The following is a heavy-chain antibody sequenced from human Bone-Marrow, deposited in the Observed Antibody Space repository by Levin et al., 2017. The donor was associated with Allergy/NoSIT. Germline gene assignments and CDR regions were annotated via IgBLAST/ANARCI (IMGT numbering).Heavy chain of an antibody. CDR3: AKETRLKGVVVAVGNWFDP. J-gene: IGHJ5*02. Sequence: SLKISCAASGFTFDDYAMHWVRQAPGKGLEWVSGISWNSGSIGYADSVKGRFTISRDNAKNSLYLQMNSLRAEDTALYYCAKETRLKGVVVAVGNWFDPWGQGTLVTVSS. D-gene: IGHD2-15*01. V-gene: IGHV3-9*01. CDR2: ISWNSGSI. CDR1: GFTFDDYA.